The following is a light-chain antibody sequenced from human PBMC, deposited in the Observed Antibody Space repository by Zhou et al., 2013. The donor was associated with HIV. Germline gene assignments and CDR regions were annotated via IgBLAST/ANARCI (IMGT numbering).Light chain of an antibody. V-gene: IGKV1-5*03. CDR1: QNVSSW. CDR3: QQSYTIPVT. J-gene: IGKJ2*01. CDR2: KAS. Sequence: DIQMTQSPSTLSASIGDRVAVTCRASQNVSSWLAWYQQKPGQAPRLLIYKASSLQRGVPSRFRGGGSGTQFTLTITTLQPEDFATYYCQQSYTIPVTFGQGT.